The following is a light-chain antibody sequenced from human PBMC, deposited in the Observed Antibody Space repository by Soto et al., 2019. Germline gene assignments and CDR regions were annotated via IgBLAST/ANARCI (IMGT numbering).Light chain of an antibody. Sequence: QSVLTQPASVSGSPGRSITISCTGTSSDVGGYDYVSWYQLHPGKAPKLVVFEVSNRPSGVSYRFSGSKSGNTASLTISGLQAEDEADYFCSSYSISTAYLFGTGTKVTVL. V-gene: IGLV2-14*01. CDR3: SSYSISTAYL. J-gene: IGLJ1*01. CDR1: SSDVGGYDY. CDR2: EVS.